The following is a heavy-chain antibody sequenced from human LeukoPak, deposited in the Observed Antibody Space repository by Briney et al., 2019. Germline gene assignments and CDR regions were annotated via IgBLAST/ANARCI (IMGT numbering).Heavy chain of an antibody. CDR2: INHSGST. D-gene: IGHD2-2*01. CDR3: ARINPYCSSTSCTPWYYYYGMDV. V-gene: IGHV4-34*01. CDR1: GGSFSGYY. Sequence: PSETLSLTCAVYGGSFSGYYWSWIRQPPGKGLEWIGEINHSGSTNYNPSLKSRVTISVDTSKNQFSLKLSSVTAADTAVYYCARINPYCSSTSCTPWYYYYGMDVWGQGTTVTVSS. J-gene: IGHJ6*02.